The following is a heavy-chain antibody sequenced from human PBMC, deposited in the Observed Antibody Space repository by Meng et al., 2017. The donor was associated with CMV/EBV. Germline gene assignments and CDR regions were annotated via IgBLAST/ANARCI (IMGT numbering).Heavy chain of an antibody. D-gene: IGHD4-17*01. CDR1: GLPSSNYW. J-gene: IGHJ4*02. V-gene: IGHV3-7*02. CDR2: IKNDGSER. Sequence: YLVESWGGLVQPGGSLRFSCAASGLPSSNYWMSWVRQAPGKGLEWVANIKNDGSERYYVDSVKGRFSISRDNADNSLYLQMNNLRAEDTAVYYCRLGHYSQDWGQGTLVTVSS. CDR3: RLGHYSQD.